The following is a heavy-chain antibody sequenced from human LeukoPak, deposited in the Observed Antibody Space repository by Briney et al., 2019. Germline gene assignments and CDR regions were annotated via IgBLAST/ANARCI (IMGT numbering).Heavy chain of an antibody. V-gene: IGHV4-34*01. CDR3: ARVPYDSSGYFPGFDY. CDR1: GGSFGDFY. CDR2: INHSGYT. J-gene: IGHJ4*02. D-gene: IGHD3-22*01. Sequence: KPSETLSLTCAVSGGSFGDFYWSRIRQPPGKGLEWIGEINHSGYTDYYPSLKSRVTISVDTSKNQFSLKLSSVTAADTAVYYCARVPYDSSGYFPGFDYWGQGTLVTVSS.